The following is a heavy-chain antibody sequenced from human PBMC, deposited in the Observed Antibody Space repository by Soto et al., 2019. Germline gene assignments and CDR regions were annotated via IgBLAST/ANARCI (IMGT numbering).Heavy chain of an antibody. J-gene: IGHJ6*02. V-gene: IGHV4-34*01. CDR1: GGSFSGYY. CDR2: INHSGST. CDR3: ARGRRVGDCTNGVCYIPRSYYYYGMDV. Sequence: QVQLQQWGAGLLKPSETLSLTCAVYGGSFSGYYWSWIRQPPGKGLEWIGEINHSGSTNYNPSLKSRVTISVDTSKNQFSLKLSSVTAADTAVYYCARGRRVGDCTNGVCYIPRSYYYYGMDVWGQGTTVTVSS. D-gene: IGHD2-8*01.